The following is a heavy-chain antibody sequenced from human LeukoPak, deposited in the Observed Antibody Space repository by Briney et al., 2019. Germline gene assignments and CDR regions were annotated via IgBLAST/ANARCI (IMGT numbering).Heavy chain of an antibody. Sequence: VGSLRLSCAASGFTFSIYAMSWVRQAPGKGLEWVSAISGSGGSTYYAESVKGRFTISRDNSKNTLYMQMHSLRADDTAVYYCVKHRWGGYDFDAFDIWGEGTMVTVSS. J-gene: IGHJ3*02. CDR1: GFTFSIYA. D-gene: IGHD5-12*01. CDR3: VKHRWGGYDFDAFDI. CDR2: ISGSGGST. V-gene: IGHV3-23*01.